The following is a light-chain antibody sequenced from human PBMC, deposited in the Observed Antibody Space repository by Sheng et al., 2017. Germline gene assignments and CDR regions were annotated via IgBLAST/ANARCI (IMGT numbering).Light chain of an antibody. J-gene: IGKJ1*01. CDR3: QQYGSSPRT. CDR2: DAS. Sequence: EIVLMQSPGTLSLSPGERATLSCRASQSVSNRYLAWYQQKPGQAPRLLIYDASTRATGIPDRFSGSGSGTDFTLTISRLAPEDFAVYYCQQYGSSPRTFGQGTKVEIK. CDR1: QSVSNRY. V-gene: IGKV3-20*01.